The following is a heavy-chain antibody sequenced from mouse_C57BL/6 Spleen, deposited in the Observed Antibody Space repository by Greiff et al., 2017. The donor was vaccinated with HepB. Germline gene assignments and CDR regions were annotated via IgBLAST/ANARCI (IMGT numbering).Heavy chain of an antibody. CDR2: IYPGDGDT. V-gene: IGHV1-80*01. D-gene: IGHD1-2*01. J-gene: IGHJ2*01. CDR3: ARGGGRPYYFDY. Sequence: VQGVESGAELVKPGASVKISCKASGYAFSSYWMNWVKQRPGKGLEWIGQIYPGDGDTNYNGKFKGKATLTADKSSSTAYMQLSSLTSEDSAVYFCARGGGRPYYFDYWGQGTTLTVSS. CDR1: GYAFSSYW.